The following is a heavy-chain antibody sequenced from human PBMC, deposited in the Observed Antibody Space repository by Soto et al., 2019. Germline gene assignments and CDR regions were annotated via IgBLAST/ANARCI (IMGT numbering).Heavy chain of an antibody. V-gene: IGHV3-23*01. CDR1: GFTFRSYA. J-gene: IGHJ6*03. CDR2: ISGSGSST. CDR3: AGRYESYYYYMDV. Sequence: EVQLLESGGGLVQPGGSLRLSCAASGFTFRSYAMTWVRQAPGKGLEWVSAISGSGSSTYYADSVKGRFTISRDNSKNRRYLQMNSLRAEDTAIYYCAGRYESYYYYMDVWGKGTTVTVSS. D-gene: IGHD5-12*01.